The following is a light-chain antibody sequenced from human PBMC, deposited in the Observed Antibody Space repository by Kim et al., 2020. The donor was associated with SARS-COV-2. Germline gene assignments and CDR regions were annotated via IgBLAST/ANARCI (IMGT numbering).Light chain of an antibody. V-gene: IGKV1-9*01. CDR2: TAS. CDR3: QQVTSYPLT. J-gene: IGKJ4*01. CDR1: QGIRSY. Sequence: ASVGDRVTITCRASQGIRSYLAWYQQKPGKAPELLIHTASTLQTGIPSRFSGSGFGTEFTLTISSLQPEDIATYYCQQVTSYPLTFGGGTKVDIK.